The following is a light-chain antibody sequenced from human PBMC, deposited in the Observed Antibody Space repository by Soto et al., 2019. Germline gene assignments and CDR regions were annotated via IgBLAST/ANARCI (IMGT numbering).Light chain of an antibody. CDR1: SSDVGGYDY. Sequence: QSALTQPASVSGSPGQSITISCTGTSSDVGGYDYVSWYQQHPGKAPKLMIYEVSNRRPGVSDRFSGSKSGNTASLTIPGPQPGDEPDPYCSTYTSIATLVFGGGTKGTVL. CDR3: STYTSIATLV. V-gene: IGLV2-14*01. CDR2: EVS. J-gene: IGLJ2*01.